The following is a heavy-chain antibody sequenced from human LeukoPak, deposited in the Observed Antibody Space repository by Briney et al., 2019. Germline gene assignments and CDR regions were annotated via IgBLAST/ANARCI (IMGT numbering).Heavy chain of an antibody. CDR1: GGSISSYY. CDR2: IYYSGST. CDR3: ARVRGLDAFDI. Sequence: SETLSLTCTVSGGSISSYYWNWIRQPPGKGLEWIGYIYYSGSTNYNPSLKSRVTISVDTSKNQFSLKLSSVTAADTAVYYCARVRGLDAFDIWGQGTMVTVSS. D-gene: IGHD3/OR15-3a*01. J-gene: IGHJ3*02. V-gene: IGHV4-59*01.